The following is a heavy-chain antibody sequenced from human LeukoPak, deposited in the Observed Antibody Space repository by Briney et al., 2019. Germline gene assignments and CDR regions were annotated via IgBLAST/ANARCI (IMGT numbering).Heavy chain of an antibody. CDR2: INHNRST. CDR1: GGSFSGYH. CDR3: ASTRFRYYFDH. D-gene: IGHD3-3*01. V-gene: IGHV4-34*01. J-gene: IGHJ4*02. Sequence: PSETLSLTCAVYGGSFSGYHWSWIRQPPGKGLEWLGEINHNRSTNYNPSLKSRVTISVDTSKNQFSLKLSSVTAADTAVYYCASTRFRYYFDHWGQGTLVTVSS.